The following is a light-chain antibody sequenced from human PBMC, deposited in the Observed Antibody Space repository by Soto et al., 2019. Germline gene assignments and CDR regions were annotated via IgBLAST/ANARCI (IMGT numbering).Light chain of an antibody. CDR3: GSYVGSNTLRV. V-gene: IGLV2-8*01. CDR2: EVD. Sequence: QSVLTQPPSSSGSPGQSVTISCTATSSDFGGYNYVSWYQQHPGKAPKLLIYEVDKRPSGVPDRFSGSKSGDTASLTVSGLQAEDEAESYCGSYVGSNTLRVFGGGTKLTVL. CDR1: SSDFGGYNY. J-gene: IGLJ3*02.